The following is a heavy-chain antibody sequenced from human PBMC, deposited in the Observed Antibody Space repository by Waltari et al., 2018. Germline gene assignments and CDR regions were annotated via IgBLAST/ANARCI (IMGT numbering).Heavy chain of an antibody. Sequence: QLQLQESGPGLVKPSETLSLTCTVSGGSLSSYYWSWIRQSPGKGLEWIGYISYSGSTNYHPSLKSRVTISVDTSKNEVSLKVTYVTPVDTAIYYCARGGSTSESFDVWGQGTMVTVSS. D-gene: IGHD3-10*01. CDR3: ARGGSTSESFDV. V-gene: IGHV4-59*01. J-gene: IGHJ3*01. CDR2: ISYSGST. CDR1: GGSLSSYY.